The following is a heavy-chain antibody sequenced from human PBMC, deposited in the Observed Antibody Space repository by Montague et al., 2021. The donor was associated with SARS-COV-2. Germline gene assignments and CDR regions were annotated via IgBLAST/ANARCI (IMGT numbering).Heavy chain of an antibody. CDR2: ISSSSSYI. V-gene: IGHV3-21*01. Sequence: SLRLSCAASGFTFSSYRMNWVRQAPGKGLEWVSSISSSSSYIYYADSVKGRFTNSRDNAKNSLYLQMNSLRAEDTAVYYCASLTTDTLYYYYGMDVWGQGSTVTVSS. CDR1: GFTFSSYR. J-gene: IGHJ6*02. CDR3: ASLTTDTLYYYYGMDV. D-gene: IGHD1-14*01.